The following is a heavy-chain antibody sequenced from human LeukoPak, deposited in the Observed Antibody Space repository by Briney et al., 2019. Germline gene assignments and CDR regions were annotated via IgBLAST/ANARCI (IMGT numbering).Heavy chain of an antibody. CDR3: AKHDYVWGSYRYLYYFDY. J-gene: IGHJ4*02. V-gene: IGHV3-23*01. D-gene: IGHD3-16*02. Sequence: PGGSLRLSCAASGLTFSSYAMSWVRQAPGKGLEWVSAISGSGGSTYYADSVKGRFTISRDNSKNTLYLQMNSLRAEDTAVYYCAKHDYVWGSYRYLYYFDYWGQGTLVTVSS. CDR2: ISGSGGST. CDR1: GLTFSSYA.